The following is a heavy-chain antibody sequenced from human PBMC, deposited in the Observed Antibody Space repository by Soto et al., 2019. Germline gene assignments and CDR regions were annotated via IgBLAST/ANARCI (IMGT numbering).Heavy chain of an antibody. J-gene: IGHJ5*02. CDR2: IYYSGST. D-gene: IGHD3-3*01. V-gene: IGHV4-61*01. Sequence: PSETLSLTCTVSGGSVSSGSYYWSWIRQPPGKGLEWIGYIYYSGSTNYNPSLKSRVTTSVDTSKNQFSLKLSSVAAADTAVYYCARGTYYDFWSVYYDPAFWPPRPPTQNWFDPGGQGPLVTVPS. CDR3: ARGTYYDFWSVYYDPAFWPPRPPTQNWFDP. CDR1: GGSVSSGSYY.